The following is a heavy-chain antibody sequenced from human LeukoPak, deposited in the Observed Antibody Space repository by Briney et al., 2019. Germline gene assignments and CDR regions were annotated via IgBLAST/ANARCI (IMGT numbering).Heavy chain of an antibody. D-gene: IGHD6-19*01. CDR1: GYIFTSYW. Sequence: GESLKISCKVSGYIFTSYWIGWVRQMPGKGLEWMGIIDPDDFDTRYSPSFQGQVTISADKSIRTAYLQWSSLKASDTAMYYCARRPGVGGGWNFDYWGQGTLVTVSS. J-gene: IGHJ4*02. V-gene: IGHV5-51*01. CDR3: ARRPGVGGGWNFDY. CDR2: IDPDDFDT.